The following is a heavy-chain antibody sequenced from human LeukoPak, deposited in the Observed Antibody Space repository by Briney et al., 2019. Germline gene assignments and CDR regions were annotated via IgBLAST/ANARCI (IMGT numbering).Heavy chain of an antibody. D-gene: IGHD3-22*01. CDR3: ATGNYYDSRGYYTFGH. CDR1: GFTFCRYW. Sequence: GGSLRLSCAASGFTFCRYWMHWVRQAPGKGLVWVSRINGDGSTTSYADSVKGGFTISRDNAKNTLYLQMNSLRAEDTAVYYCATGNYYDSRGYYTFGHWGQGTLVTVSS. CDR2: INGDGSTT. V-gene: IGHV3-74*01. J-gene: IGHJ1*01.